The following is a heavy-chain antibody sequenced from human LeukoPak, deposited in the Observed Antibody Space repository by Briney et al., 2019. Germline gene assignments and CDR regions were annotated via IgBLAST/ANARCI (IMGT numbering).Heavy chain of an antibody. CDR3: ARQGSGGRAFDI. J-gene: IGHJ3*02. V-gene: IGHV4-59*08. CDR1: GGSISSYF. D-gene: IGHD1-26*01. CDR2: IYYSGST. Sequence: SETLSLTCTVSGGSISSYFWSCIRQPPGKGLECIGYIYYSGSTNYNPSLKSRVTISVDASKNQFSLKMTSVTAADTAVYYCARQGSGGRAFDIWGQGTMVNVSS.